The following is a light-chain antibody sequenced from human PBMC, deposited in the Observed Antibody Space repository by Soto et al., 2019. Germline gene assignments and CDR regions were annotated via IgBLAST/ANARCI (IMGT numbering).Light chain of an antibody. CDR3: QQYDDWPPLT. CDR1: QSVGSN. CDR2: GAS. J-gene: IGKJ4*01. V-gene: IGKV3-15*01. Sequence: EIVMTQSPATLSVSPGERVTLSCRASQSVGSNLAWYQQKPGQAPRVLIYGASTRATGIPARFSGSGSGTEFTLAISNLQSEDFAVYYCQQYDDWPPLTFGGGTKVEMK.